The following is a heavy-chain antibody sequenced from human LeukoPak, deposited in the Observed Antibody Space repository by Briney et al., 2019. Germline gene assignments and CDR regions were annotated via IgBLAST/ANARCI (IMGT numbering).Heavy chain of an antibody. CDR2: IKSKTDGGTT. V-gene: IGHV3-15*01. D-gene: IGHD3-10*01. Sequence: PGGSLRLSCAASGFTFSNAWMSWVRQAPGKGLEWVGRIKSKTDGGTTDYAAPVKGRFTISRDDSKNTLYLQMNSLKTEDTAVYYCTTVTYGSGSYVDYWGQGTLVTVSS. J-gene: IGHJ4*02. CDR3: TTVTYGSGSYVDY. CDR1: GFTFSNAW.